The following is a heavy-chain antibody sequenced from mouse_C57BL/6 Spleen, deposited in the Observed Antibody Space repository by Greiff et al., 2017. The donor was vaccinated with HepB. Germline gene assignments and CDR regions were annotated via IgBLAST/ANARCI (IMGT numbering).Heavy chain of an antibody. CDR2: ISYDGSN. CDR3: AREGPYYYGSSYYFDY. J-gene: IGHJ2*01. V-gene: IGHV3-6*01. CDR1: GYSITSGYY. D-gene: IGHD1-1*01. Sequence: EVKLMESGPGLVKPSQSLSLTCSVTGYSITSGYYWNWIRQFPGNKLEWMGYISYDGSNNYNPSLKNRISITRDTSKNQFFLKLNSVTTEDTATYYCAREGPYYYGSSYYFDYWGQGTTLTVSS.